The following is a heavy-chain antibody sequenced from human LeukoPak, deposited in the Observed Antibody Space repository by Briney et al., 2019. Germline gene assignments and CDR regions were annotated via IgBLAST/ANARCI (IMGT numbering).Heavy chain of an antibody. D-gene: IGHD2-2*01. CDR2: ISYDGSNK. Sequence: GGSLRLSCAASGFTFSSYAMHWVRQAPGKGLEWVAVISYDGSNKYYADSVKGRFTISRDNSKNTLYLQMNSLRAEDTAVYYCAREPGYCSSTSCPPGGWFDPWGQGTLVTVSS. J-gene: IGHJ5*02. CDR3: AREPGYCSSTSCPPGGWFDP. CDR1: GFTFSSYA. V-gene: IGHV3-30-3*01.